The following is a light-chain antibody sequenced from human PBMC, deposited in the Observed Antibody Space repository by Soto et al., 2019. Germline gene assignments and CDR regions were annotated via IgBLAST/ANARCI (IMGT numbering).Light chain of an antibody. CDR3: QQYGNSPLT. J-gene: IGKJ4*01. Sequence: EFVLPQSPGPLSLSPGERATLSCRASQTVRNNYLAWYQQKPGQAPRLLIYDASSRATGIPDRFSGGGSGTEFTLTINSLQSEDSAVYYCQQYGNSPLTFGGGTKVDIK. V-gene: IGKV3-20*01. CDR2: DAS. CDR1: QTVRNNY.